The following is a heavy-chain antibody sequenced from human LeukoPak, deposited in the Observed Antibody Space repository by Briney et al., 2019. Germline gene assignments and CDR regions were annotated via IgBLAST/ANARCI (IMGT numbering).Heavy chain of an antibody. J-gene: IGHJ4*02. CDR2: INPSGGST. D-gene: IGHD1-1*01. CDR1: GYTFTSYY. Sequence: ASVKVSCKASGYTFTSYYMHWVRQAPGQGLEWMGIINPSGGSTSYAQKFQGRVTMTRDTSTSTVYMELSSLRSEDTAVYYCATTANLGPTDYWGQGTLVTVSS. V-gene: IGHV1-46*01. CDR3: ATTANLGPTDY.